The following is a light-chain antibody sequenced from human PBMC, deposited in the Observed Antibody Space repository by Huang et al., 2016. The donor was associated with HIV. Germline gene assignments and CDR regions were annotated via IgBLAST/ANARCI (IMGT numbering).Light chain of an antibody. CDR3: QQFNNWPPRFT. J-gene: IGKJ3*01. V-gene: IGKV3-15*01. CDR2: GAS. CDR1: QNIGDN. Sequence: EIVMTQSPATLSVSPGERATLSCRASQNIGDNLNWYQHKPGQAPRLLIDGASTRATGIPPRFSGSGSGTEFTLTISGLESEDFAVYYCQQFNNWPPRFTFGPGTTVDVK.